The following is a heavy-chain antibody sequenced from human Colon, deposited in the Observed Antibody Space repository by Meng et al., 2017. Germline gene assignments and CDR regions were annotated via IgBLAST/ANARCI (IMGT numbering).Heavy chain of an antibody. J-gene: IGHJ4*02. CDR3: ARDSSGYDY. D-gene: IGHD5-12*01. CDR2: IKEDGSDQ. Sequence: GESLKISCVVSEFTFSISWMTWVRQAPGKGLEWVANIKEDGSDQYYVDSVKGRFTISRDNAKNSLYLQMNSLRAEDTAVYYCARDSSGYDYWGQGTLVTVSS. V-gene: IGHV3-7*01. CDR1: EFTFSISW.